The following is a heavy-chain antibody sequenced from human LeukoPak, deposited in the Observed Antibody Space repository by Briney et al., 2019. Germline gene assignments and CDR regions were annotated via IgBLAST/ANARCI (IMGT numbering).Heavy chain of an antibody. CDR3: AKGWEQLVVSVFVL. D-gene: IGHD6-6*01. V-gene: IGHV3-23*01. Sequence: GGSLRLSCAASGLTFSNYAMSWVRQAPGKGLEWVSTVSGDAGDTYYADSVKGRFSISRDNSKNTLYLQMNSLRAEDTALYYCAKGWEQLVVSVFVLWGQGTLVTVSS. CDR2: VSGDAGDT. CDR1: GLTFSNYA. J-gene: IGHJ4*02.